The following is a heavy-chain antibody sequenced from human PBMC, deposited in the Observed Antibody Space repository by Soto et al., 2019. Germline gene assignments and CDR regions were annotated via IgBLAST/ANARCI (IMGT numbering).Heavy chain of an antibody. Sequence: ASVKVSCKASGYTFTSYGISWVRQAPGQGLEWMGKISTYNGNTNYAQKNKGRDTMTTDTSTSTAYMELRSLRSDFTSVYYCARDPAHGDYDDAFDIWGQGTMVTVSS. J-gene: IGHJ3*02. CDR2: ISTYNGNT. CDR3: ARDPAHGDYDDAFDI. D-gene: IGHD4-17*01. CDR1: GYTFTSYG. V-gene: IGHV1-18*01.